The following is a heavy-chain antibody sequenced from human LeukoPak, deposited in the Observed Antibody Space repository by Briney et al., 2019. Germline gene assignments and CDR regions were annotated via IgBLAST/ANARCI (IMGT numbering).Heavy chain of an antibody. J-gene: IGHJ4*02. V-gene: IGHV3-23*01. CDR1: GFTFSSYA. CDR3: AKDLGYYGSITYFDY. D-gene: IGHD3-10*01. Sequence: GGSLRPSCAASGFTFSSYAMSWVRQAPGKGLEWVSAISGSGGSTYYADSVKGRFTISRDNSKNTLYLQMNSLRAEDTAVYYCAKDLGYYGSITYFDYWGRGTLVTVSS. CDR2: ISGSGGST.